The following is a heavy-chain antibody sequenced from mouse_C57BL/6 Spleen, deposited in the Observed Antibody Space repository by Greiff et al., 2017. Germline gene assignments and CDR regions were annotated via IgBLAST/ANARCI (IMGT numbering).Heavy chain of an antibody. Sequence: EVQLVESGGGLVKPGGSLKLSCAASGFTFSDYGMHWVRQAPEKGLEWVAYISSGSSTIYYADTVKGRFTISRDNAKNTLFLQMTSLRSEDTAMYYCARPPDYYGSSYLAYWGQGTLVTVSA. CDR3: ARPPDYYGSSYLAY. J-gene: IGHJ3*01. CDR2: ISSGSSTI. V-gene: IGHV5-17*01. CDR1: GFTFSDYG. D-gene: IGHD1-1*01.